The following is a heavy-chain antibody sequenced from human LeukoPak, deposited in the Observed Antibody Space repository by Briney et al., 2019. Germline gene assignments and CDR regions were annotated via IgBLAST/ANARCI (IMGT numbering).Heavy chain of an antibody. CDR2: INSGGSGT. J-gene: IGHJ4*02. CDR1: GFNFASNW. V-gene: IGHV3-74*01. D-gene: IGHD3-10*01. CDR3: ARTIMIRGGNDY. Sequence: GGSLRLSCAASGFNFASNWMHWVRQTPGKGLVWVSRINSGGSGTSYADSVEGRFTISRDNSKNTLYLQMNSLRAEDTAVYYCARTIMIRGGNDYWGQGTLVTVSS.